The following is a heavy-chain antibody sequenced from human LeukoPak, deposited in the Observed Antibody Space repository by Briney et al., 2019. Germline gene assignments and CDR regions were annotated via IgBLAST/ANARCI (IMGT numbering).Heavy chain of an antibody. CDR1: GFTFSSYA. J-gene: IGHJ6*02. Sequence: GGSLRLSCAASGFTFSSYAMHWVRQAPGKGLEWVAVISYDGSNKYYADSVEGRFTISRDNSKNTLYLQMNSLRAEDTAVYYCARDRYYGSGTRAGYYGMDVWGQGTTVTVSS. CDR3: ARDRYYGSGTRAGYYGMDV. V-gene: IGHV3-30*04. D-gene: IGHD3-10*01. CDR2: ISYDGSNK.